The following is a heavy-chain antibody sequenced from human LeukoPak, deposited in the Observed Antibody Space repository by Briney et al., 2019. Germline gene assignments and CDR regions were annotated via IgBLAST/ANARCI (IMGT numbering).Heavy chain of an antibody. V-gene: IGHV3-21*01. D-gene: IGHD4-11*01. CDR1: GFTFSSYS. CDR2: ISSSSSYI. Sequence: GGSLRLSCAASGFTFSSYSMNWVRQAPGKGLEWVSSISSSSSYIYYADSVKGRFTISRDNAKNSLYLQMNSLRVEDTSVYYCARAITVKPGPWGQGTLVTVSS. CDR3: ARAITVKPGP. J-gene: IGHJ5*02.